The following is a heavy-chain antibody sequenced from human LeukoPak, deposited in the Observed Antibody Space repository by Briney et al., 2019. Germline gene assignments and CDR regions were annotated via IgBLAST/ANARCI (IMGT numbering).Heavy chain of an antibody. CDR1: GGSIRSSYYY. J-gene: IGHJ1*01. V-gene: IGHV4-61*01. CDR3: ARADWDSSGYYCQH. D-gene: IGHD3-22*01. Sequence: SETLSLTCTVSGGSIRSSYYYWSWIRQPPGKGLEWIGYIYYSGSTNYNPSLKSRVTISVDTSKNQFSLKLSSVTAADTAVYYCARADWDSSGYYCQHWGQGTLVTVSS. CDR2: IYYSGST.